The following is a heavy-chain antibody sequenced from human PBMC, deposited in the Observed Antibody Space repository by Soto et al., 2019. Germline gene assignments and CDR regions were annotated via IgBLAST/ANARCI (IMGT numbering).Heavy chain of an antibody. CDR2: IYYSGST. CDR3: ARGYSRSWYVYYYGMDV. CDR1: GGSISSYY. V-gene: IGHV4-59*08. Sequence: QVQLQESGPGLVKPSETLSLTCTVSGGSISSYYWSWIRQPPGKGLEWIGYIYYSGSTNYNPSLKGRVTISADTPKSHFSLKLSSVTAPETAVYYCARGYSRSWYVYYYGMDVWGQGTTVTVSS. D-gene: IGHD6-13*01. J-gene: IGHJ6*02.